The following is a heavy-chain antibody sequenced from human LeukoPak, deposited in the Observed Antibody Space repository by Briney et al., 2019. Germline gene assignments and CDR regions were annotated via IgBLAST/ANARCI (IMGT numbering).Heavy chain of an antibody. CDR1: GFTFSSYG. Sequence: PGGSLRLSCAASGFTFSSYGMHWVRQAPGKGLEWVSAISGSGGSTYYADSVKGRFTISRDNSKNTLYLQMNSLRAEDTAVYYCAKDIRASSGWWNYWGQGTLVTVSS. V-gene: IGHV3-23*01. CDR3: AKDIRASSGWWNY. CDR2: ISGSGGST. J-gene: IGHJ4*02. D-gene: IGHD6-19*01.